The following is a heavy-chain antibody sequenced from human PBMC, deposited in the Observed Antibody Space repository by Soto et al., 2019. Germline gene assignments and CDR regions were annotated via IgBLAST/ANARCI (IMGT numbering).Heavy chain of an antibody. CDR3: ATDLSDDILTRYFKDHHYYYSIDV. CDR2: FDPAYGDT. Sequence: QVQLVQSGAEVKKQGASVKVSCKVSGYTLTELSMTWVRQAPGKGLEWLGGFDPAYGDTIYPQKFTGRVTMTEDTFSDTAYMEQSGLSSEDTAVYYCATDLSDDILTRYFKDHHYYYSIDVWGPGTTLTVSS. CDR1: GYTLTELS. D-gene: IGHD3-9*01. J-gene: IGHJ6*02. V-gene: IGHV1-24*01.